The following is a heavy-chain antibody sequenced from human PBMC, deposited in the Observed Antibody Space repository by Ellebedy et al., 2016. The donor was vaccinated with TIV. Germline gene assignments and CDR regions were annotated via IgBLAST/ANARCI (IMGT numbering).Heavy chain of an antibody. V-gene: IGHV4-31*03. CDR3: ARSGRSWREFDYMDG. CDR2: IYYSGST. J-gene: IGHJ6*03. CDR1: GGSISSGGYY. D-gene: IGHD3-10*01. Sequence: SETLSLXXTVSGGSISSGGYYWSWIRQHPGKGLEWIGYIYYSGSTYYNPSLKSRVTISVDTSKNQFSLKLSSVTAADTAVYYCARSGRSWREFDYMDGWGKGTTVTVSS.